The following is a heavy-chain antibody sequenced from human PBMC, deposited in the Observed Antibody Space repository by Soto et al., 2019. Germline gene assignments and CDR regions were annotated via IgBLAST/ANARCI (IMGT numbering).Heavy chain of an antibody. CDR2: ILVDGRT. CDR1: GFICSSYD. Sequence: VGSLRLSCAASGFICSSYDMCWVRQAPGKGLEWVSTILVDGRTFYVDSVKGRFTISRDSSQNTVYLQMNSLTAGDTALYYCAKATATGGGAFDICGQGTMVTVSS. V-gene: IGHV3-23*01. J-gene: IGHJ3*02. CDR3: AKATATGGGAFDI. D-gene: IGHD2-8*02.